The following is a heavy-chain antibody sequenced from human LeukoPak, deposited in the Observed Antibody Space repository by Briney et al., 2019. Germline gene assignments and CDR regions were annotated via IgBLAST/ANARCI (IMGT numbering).Heavy chain of an antibody. J-gene: IGHJ6*02. CDR1: GFTFSSYG. D-gene: IGHD3-3*01. V-gene: IGHV3-30*03. CDR2: ISYDGSNK. Sequence: GRSLRLSCAASGFTFSSYGMHWVRQAPGKGLEWVAVISYDGSNKYYADSVKGRFTISRDNSKNTLYLQMNSLRAEDTAVYYCARDIEEAIFGAGRGYGMDVWGQGTTVTVSS. CDR3: ARDIEEAIFGAGRGYGMDV.